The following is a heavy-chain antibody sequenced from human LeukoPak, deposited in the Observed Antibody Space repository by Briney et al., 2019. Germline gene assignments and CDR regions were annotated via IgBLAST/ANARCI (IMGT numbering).Heavy chain of an antibody. D-gene: IGHD4-17*01. V-gene: IGHV1-69*13. CDR3: ARDPLDDYGDYGMDV. CDR2: IIPIFGTA. CDR1: GGTFSSYA. Sequence: ASVKVSCKASGGTFSSYAISWVRQAPGQGLEWMGGIIPIFGTANYAQKFQGRVTITADESTSTAYMELSSLRSEDTAVYYCARDPLDDYGDYGMDVWGQGTTVTVSS. J-gene: IGHJ6*02.